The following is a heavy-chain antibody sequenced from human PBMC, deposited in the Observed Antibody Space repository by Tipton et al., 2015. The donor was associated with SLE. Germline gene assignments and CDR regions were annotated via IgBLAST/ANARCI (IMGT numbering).Heavy chain of an antibody. CDR3: ALVAAVGRIDY. J-gene: IGHJ4*02. V-gene: IGHV4-4*07. D-gene: IGHD6-13*01. CDR1: GGSISSHY. Sequence: TLSLTCTVSGGSISSHYWSWIRQPAGKGLEWIGRIYSSGYTNYNPSLKSRVTLSVDTSKNQFFLRLTSVSAADTAVYYCALVAAVGRIDYWGQGTLVTVSS. CDR2: IYSSGYT.